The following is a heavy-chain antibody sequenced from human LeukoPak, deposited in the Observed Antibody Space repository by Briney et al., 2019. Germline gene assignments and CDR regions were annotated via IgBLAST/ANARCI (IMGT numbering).Heavy chain of an antibody. CDR3: ARVWSTDWFDP. D-gene: IGHD5/OR15-5a*01. J-gene: IGHJ5*02. CDR1: GYTFTSYG. V-gene: IGHV1-8*02. CDR2: INPNSGDT. Sequence: ASVKVSCKASGYTFTSYGISWVRQAPGQGLEWMGWINPNSGDTNYAQKFQGRVTMTRNTSISTAYMELSSLRSEDTAVYYCARVWSTDWFDPWGQGTLVTVSS.